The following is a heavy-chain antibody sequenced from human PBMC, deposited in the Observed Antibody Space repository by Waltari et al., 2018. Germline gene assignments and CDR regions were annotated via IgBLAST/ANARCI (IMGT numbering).Heavy chain of an antibody. D-gene: IGHD1-20*01. Sequence: EVPLLASGGGLAQPGGSLRLSCQASGFTFVTHAINWVRQAPGKGLEWVSSISVSDATYYADSVKGRFTISRDYSDNTVYLQMDSLRADDTAVYFCANPFYNWDDPLHSWGQGTPVTVSS. CDR3: ANPFYNWDDPLHS. CDR2: ISVSDAT. CDR1: GFTFVTHA. J-gene: IGHJ1*01. V-gene: IGHV3-23*01.